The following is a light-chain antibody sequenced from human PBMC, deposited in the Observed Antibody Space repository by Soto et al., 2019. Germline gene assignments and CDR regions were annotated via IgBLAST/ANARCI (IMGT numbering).Light chain of an antibody. J-gene: IGKJ5*01. Sequence: DIQITQSPSTRSASVGDRFTITCQASQDISNYLNWYEQKPGKAPKLLIYDASNLETGGPSRCSGSGSGTDFTITISSLQPEDIATYYCQQYDNLITFGQGTRLEIK. V-gene: IGKV1-33*01. CDR1: QDISNY. CDR3: QQYDNLIT. CDR2: DAS.